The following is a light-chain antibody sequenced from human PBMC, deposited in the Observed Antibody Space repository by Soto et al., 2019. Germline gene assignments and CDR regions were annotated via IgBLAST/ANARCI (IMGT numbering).Light chain of an antibody. CDR1: HSVSDY. Sequence: EVVLTQSPATLSLSPGERATLSCRASHSVSDYVAWYQQKPGQSPRLFIYDDSNRAAGVPGRFSGSGSGTDFTLTISSLEPEDFAVYCCHQRSDWPLISFGQGTRLEIK. V-gene: IGKV3-11*01. CDR3: HQRSDWPLIS. J-gene: IGKJ5*01. CDR2: DDS.